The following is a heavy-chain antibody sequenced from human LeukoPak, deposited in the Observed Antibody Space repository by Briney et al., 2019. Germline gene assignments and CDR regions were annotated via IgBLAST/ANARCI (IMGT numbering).Heavy chain of an antibody. D-gene: IGHD6-13*01. CDR3: ASLHGGSSFSF. V-gene: IGHV3-74*01. Sequence: GGSLRLSCAASGFTFSSYAMSWVRQAPGKGLVWVSRINSDGSSTSYADSVKGRFTISRDNAKNTLYLQMNSLRAEDTAVYYCASLHGGSSFSFGGQGTLVTVSS. CDR2: INSDGSST. CDR1: GFTFSSYA. J-gene: IGHJ4*02.